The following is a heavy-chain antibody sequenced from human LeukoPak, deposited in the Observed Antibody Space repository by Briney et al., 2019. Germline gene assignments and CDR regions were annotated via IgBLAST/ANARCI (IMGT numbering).Heavy chain of an antibody. CDR1: GYTFTSYY. CDR2: INPSGGST. CDR3: ARDWGFCSGGTCGDY. Sequence: GASVKVSCKASGYTFTSYYMHWVRQAPGQGLEWMGIINPSGGSTSYAQKFQGRVTMTRDMSTSTVYMELSSLRSEDTAVYYCARDWGFCSGGTCGDYWGQGTLVTVSS. D-gene: IGHD2-15*01. J-gene: IGHJ4*02. V-gene: IGHV1-46*01.